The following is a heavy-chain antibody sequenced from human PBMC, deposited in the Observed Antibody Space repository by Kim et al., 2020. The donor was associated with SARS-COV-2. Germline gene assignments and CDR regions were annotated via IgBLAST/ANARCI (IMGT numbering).Heavy chain of an antibody. CDR3: ARGLLRTMIVVVITTYYYYGMDV. V-gene: IGHV1-8*02. Sequence: ASVKVSCKASGYTFTSYDINWVRQATGQGLEWMGWMNPNSGNTGYAQKLQGRVTMTRNTSISTAYMELSSLRSEDTAVYYCARGLLRTMIVVVITTYYYYGMDVWGQGTTVTVSS. CDR2: MNPNSGNT. CDR1: GYTFTSYD. J-gene: IGHJ6*02. D-gene: IGHD3-22*01.